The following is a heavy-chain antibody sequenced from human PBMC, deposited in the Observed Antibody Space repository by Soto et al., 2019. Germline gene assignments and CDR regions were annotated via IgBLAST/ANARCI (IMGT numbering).Heavy chain of an antibody. J-gene: IGHJ4*02. CDR2: ISYDGSNK. D-gene: IGHD1-1*01. Sequence: PGGSLRLSCAASGFTFSSYGMHWVRQAPGKGLEWVAVISYDGSNKYYADSVKGRFTISRDNSKNTLYLQMNSLRAEDTAVYYCAKDLLVYNNYYFDYWGQGTLVTVSS. CDR3: AKDLLVYNNYYFDY. V-gene: IGHV3-30*18. CDR1: GFTFSSYG.